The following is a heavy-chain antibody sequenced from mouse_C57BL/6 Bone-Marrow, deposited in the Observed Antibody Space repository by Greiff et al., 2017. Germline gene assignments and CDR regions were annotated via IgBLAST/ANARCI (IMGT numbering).Heavy chain of an antibody. CDR1: GFTFSSYA. V-gene: IGHV5-4*01. CDR3: TRDRPALECAY. J-gene: IGHJ3*01. Sequence: EVKLVESGGGLVKPGGSLKLSCAASGFTFSSYAMSWVRQTPEKRLEWVATISDGGSYTYYPDNVKGRFTISRDNAKNTLYLQLSHLKSEDTAMYYCTRDRPALECAYWGQGPLVTVSA. CDR2: ISDGGSYT.